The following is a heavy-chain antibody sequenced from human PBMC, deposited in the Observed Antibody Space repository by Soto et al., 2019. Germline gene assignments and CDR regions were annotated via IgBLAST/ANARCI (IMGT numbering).Heavy chain of an antibody. J-gene: IGHJ4*02. Sequence: QVQLVQSGAEVKKPGSSVKVSCKASGDTFSTYAISWVRQAPGQGLEWMGGIIPIYATTNYAQKFQGRVTVTADESTNTAYMEQSRLRSEDTAVYYCAKTPPRTTATAYYFDYWGQGTLVTVSS. CDR3: AKTPPRTTATAYYFDY. CDR1: GDTFSTYA. V-gene: IGHV1-69*12. D-gene: IGHD4-17*01. CDR2: IIPIYATT.